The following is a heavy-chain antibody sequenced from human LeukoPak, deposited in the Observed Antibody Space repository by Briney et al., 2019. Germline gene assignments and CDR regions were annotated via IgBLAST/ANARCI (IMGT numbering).Heavy chain of an antibody. V-gene: IGHV3-74*01. CDR1: GFTFSSYW. CDR2: INSDGSST. Sequence: GGSLRLSCAAPGFTFSSYWMHWVRQAPGKGLVWVSRINSDGSSTSYADSVKGRFTISRDNAQNTLYLQMNSLRAEDTAVYYCVRDATTRSAFDIWGQGTMVTVSS. D-gene: IGHD5-12*01. CDR3: VRDATTRSAFDI. J-gene: IGHJ3*02.